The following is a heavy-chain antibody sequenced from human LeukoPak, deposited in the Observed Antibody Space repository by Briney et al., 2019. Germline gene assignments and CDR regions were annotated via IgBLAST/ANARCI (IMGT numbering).Heavy chain of an antibody. Sequence: GGSLRLSCAASGFTFSSHWMHWVRQAPGKGLVWVSRINSGGSATNYADSVRGRFTISRDNSKNTLYLQMNSLRAEDTAVYYCARRVTTGSYFDLWGRGTLVTVSS. D-gene: IGHD4-17*01. V-gene: IGHV3-74*01. J-gene: IGHJ2*01. CDR1: GFTFSSHW. CDR3: ARRVTTGSYFDL. CDR2: INSGGSAT.